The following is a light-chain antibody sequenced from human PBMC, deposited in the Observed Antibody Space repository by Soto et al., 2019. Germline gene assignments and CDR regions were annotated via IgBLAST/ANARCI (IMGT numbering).Light chain of an antibody. V-gene: IGKV1-39*01. J-gene: IGKJ5*01. Sequence: DIPMTQSPSSLSASVGDRVTITCRASQSISSYLNWYQQKPGKAPKLLIYAASSLQSGVPSRFSGSGSGTDFTLTISSLQPEDFATYYCQQSYSTPITFGQGTRLRL. CDR1: QSISSY. CDR3: QQSYSTPIT. CDR2: AAS.